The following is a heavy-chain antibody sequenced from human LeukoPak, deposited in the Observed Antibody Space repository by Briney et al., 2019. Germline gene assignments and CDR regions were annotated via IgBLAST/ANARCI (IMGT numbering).Heavy chain of an antibody. V-gene: IGHV1-69*13. CDR1: GGTFSSYA. D-gene: IGHD6-13*01. CDR3: AGFGTSDAFDI. Sequence: ASVKVSCKASGGTFSSYAISWVRQAPGQGLEWMGGIIPIFGTANYAQKFQGRVTITADESTSTAYMELCSLRSEDTAVYYCAGFGTSDAFDIWGQGTMVTVSS. CDR2: IIPIFGTA. J-gene: IGHJ3*02.